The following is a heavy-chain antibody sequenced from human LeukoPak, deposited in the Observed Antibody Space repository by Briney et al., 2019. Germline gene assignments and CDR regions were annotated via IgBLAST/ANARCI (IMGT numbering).Heavy chain of an antibody. CDR3: ARSYCRGGSCYSGDAFDI. Sequence: GGSLRLSCAASGFTFSSYSMNWVRQAPGKGLEWVSSISSSSSYIYYADSVKGRFTISRDNTKNSLSLQMNSLRAEDTAVYYCARSYCRGGSCYSGDAFDIWGQGTMFTVSS. J-gene: IGHJ3*02. CDR1: GFTFSSYS. CDR2: ISSSSSYI. D-gene: IGHD2-15*01. V-gene: IGHV3-21*01.